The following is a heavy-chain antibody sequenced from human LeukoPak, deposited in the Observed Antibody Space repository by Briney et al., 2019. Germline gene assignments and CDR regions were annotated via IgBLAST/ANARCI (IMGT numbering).Heavy chain of an antibody. CDR3: VRDIYYDSSGYSTPPDY. V-gene: IGHV3-74*01. D-gene: IGHD3-22*01. CDR2: IKGDGSST. Sequence: GGSLRLSCAASGFTFSRYWMHWVRQAPGKGLVWVSRIKGDGSSTNSADSVKGRFTISRDNAQNTLYLQMNSLRVEDTAVYYCVRDIYYDSSGYSTPPDYWGQGTLVTVSS. J-gene: IGHJ4*02. CDR1: GFTFSRYW.